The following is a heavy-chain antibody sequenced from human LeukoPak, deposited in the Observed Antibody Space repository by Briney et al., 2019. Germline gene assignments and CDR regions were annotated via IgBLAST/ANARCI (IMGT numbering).Heavy chain of an antibody. CDR3: AKSGGGYYDGSGYPLDY. CDR2: IRGSGGST. D-gene: IGHD3-22*01. V-gene: IGHV3-23*01. J-gene: IGHJ4*02. CDR1: GFTFSSYA. Sequence: GGSQRLSCAASGFTFSSYAMSWVRQAPGKGLEWVSGIRGSGGSTYYADSVKGRFTISRDNSKNTLYLQMNSLRAEDTAVYYCAKSGGGYYDGSGYPLDYWGQGTLVTVSS.